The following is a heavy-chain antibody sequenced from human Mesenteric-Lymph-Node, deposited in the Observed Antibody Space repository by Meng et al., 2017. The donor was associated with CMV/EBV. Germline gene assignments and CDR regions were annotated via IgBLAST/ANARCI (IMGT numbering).Heavy chain of an antibody. CDR3: TTAATVTLGAFDI. Sequence: GESLKISCAASGVTFSNAWMSWVRQAPGKGLEWVGRIKSKTDDGTTDYAAPVKGRSTISRDDSKNTLYLQMNSLKTEDTAVYSCTTAATVTLGAFDIWGQGTMVTVSS. V-gene: IGHV3-15*01. J-gene: IGHJ3*02. CDR1: GVTFSNAW. D-gene: IGHD4-11*01. CDR2: IKSKTDDGTT.